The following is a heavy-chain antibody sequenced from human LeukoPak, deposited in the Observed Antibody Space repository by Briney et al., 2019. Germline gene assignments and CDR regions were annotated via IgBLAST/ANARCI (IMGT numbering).Heavy chain of an antibody. Sequence: SETLSLTCTVSGGFISSYYWSWIRQPAGKGLEWIGRIYTSGSTNYNPSLKSRVTMSVDTSKNQFSLKLSSVTAADTAVYYCARGTVVPAAIPSYYYYYMDVWGKGTTVTVSS. CDR2: IYTSGST. CDR3: ARGTVVPAAIPSYYYYYMDV. V-gene: IGHV4-4*07. J-gene: IGHJ6*03. D-gene: IGHD2-2*01. CDR1: GGFISSYY.